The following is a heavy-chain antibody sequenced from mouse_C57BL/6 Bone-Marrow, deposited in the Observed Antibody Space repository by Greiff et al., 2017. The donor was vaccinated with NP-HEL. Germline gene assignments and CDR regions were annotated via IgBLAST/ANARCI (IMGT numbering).Heavy chain of an antibody. V-gene: IGHV1-81*01. CDR3: ARRGPITTVVATGFDY. J-gene: IGHJ2*01. CDR2: IYPRSGNT. CDR1: GYTFTSYG. D-gene: IGHD1-1*01. Sequence: QVQLKESGAELARPGASVKLSCTASGYTFTSYGISWVKQRTGQGLEWIGEIYPRSGNTYYNEKFKGKATLTADKSSSTAYMELRSLTSEDSAVYFCARRGPITTVVATGFDYWGQGTTLTVSS.